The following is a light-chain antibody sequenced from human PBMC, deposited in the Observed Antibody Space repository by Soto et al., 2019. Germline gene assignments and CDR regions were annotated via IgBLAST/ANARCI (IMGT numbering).Light chain of an antibody. CDR3: CSYAGDYTFVI. V-gene: IGLV2-14*01. CDR1: ITDIGAYNY. J-gene: IGLJ2*01. Sequence: QSALTQPASVSGSPGQSITISCTGTITDIGAYNYVSWYQQHPGKAPKLLIYGVSSRPSGVSNRFSGSKSGNTASLTISGLQGEDEADYYCCSYAGDYTFVIFGGGTKLTVL. CDR2: GVS.